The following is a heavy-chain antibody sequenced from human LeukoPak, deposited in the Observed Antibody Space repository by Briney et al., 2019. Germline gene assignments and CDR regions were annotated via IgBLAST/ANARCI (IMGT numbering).Heavy chain of an antibody. Sequence: SETLSLTCTVSGGSISSYYWSWIRQPAGKGLEWIGYIYYSGSTNYNPSLKSRVTISLNTSKNQFSLKLSSVTAADTAVYYCANRHYYDSSGYLWGQGTLVTVSS. CDR1: GGSISSYY. D-gene: IGHD3-22*01. V-gene: IGHV4-59*12. CDR2: IYYSGST. CDR3: ANRHYYDSSGYL. J-gene: IGHJ5*02.